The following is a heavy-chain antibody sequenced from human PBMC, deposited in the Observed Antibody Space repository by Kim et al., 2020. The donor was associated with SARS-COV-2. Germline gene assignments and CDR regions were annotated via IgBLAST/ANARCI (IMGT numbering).Heavy chain of an antibody. CDR2: IRSKSGGGTT. Sequence: GGSLRLSCAASGFTFSNNWMSWVRQAPGKGLEWVGIIRSKSGGGTTEYAAPVKGRFTISRDDTKNTLYLQMNSLETEDTAVYYCTTYAYGGKGFWGQGTLVTVSS. V-gene: IGHV3-15*01. D-gene: IGHD4-17*01. CDR1: GFTFSNNW. J-gene: IGHJ4*02. CDR3: TTYAYGGKGF.